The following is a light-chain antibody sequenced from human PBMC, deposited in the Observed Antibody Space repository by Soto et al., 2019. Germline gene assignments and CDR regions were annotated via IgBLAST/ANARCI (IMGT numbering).Light chain of an antibody. CDR2: GAS. J-gene: IGKJ4*01. CDR1: QSLRDSY. CDR3: QQFGGSSHT. V-gene: IGKV3-20*01. Sequence: ENVLSQSPGTLSLSPGERATLSCRASQSLRDSYLAWYQQKPGQAPRLLIYGASNRATGIPDRFSGSGSGTDFTLTISILEPEDFAVYYCQQFGGSSHTFGGGTKVEIK.